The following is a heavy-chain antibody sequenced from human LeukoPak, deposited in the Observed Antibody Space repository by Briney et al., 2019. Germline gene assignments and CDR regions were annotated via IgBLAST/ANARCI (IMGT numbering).Heavy chain of an antibody. J-gene: IGHJ4*02. CDR2: IYYSGST. Sequence: SSETLSLTCTVSGGSISSYYWSWIRQPPGKGLEWIGYIYYSGSTNYNPSLKSRVTISVDTSKNQFSLKLSSVTAADTAVYYCASNLMSAAALNYWGQGTLVTVSS. CDR3: ASNLMSAAALNY. V-gene: IGHV4-59*08. CDR1: GGSISSYY. D-gene: IGHD6-13*01.